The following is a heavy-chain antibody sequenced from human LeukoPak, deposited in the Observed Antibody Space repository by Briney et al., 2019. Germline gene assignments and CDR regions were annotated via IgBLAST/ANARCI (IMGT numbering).Heavy chain of an antibody. D-gene: IGHD5-12*01. V-gene: IGHV1-2*02. J-gene: IGHJ4*02. CDR2: INPNSGGT. CDR1: GYTFTGYY. Sequence: ASVKVSCKAAGYTFTGYYMHWVREAPGQGLEWMGWINPNSGGTNYAQKFQGRVTMTRDTSISTAYMELSRLRSDDTAVYYCARGIVATTYYFDYWGQGTLVTVS. CDR3: ARGIVATTYYFDY.